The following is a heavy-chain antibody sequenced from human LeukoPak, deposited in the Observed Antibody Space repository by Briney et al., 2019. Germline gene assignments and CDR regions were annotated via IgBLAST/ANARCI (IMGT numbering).Heavy chain of an antibody. CDR1: GYTFTDYY. Sequence: ASVKVSCKASGYTFTDYYLHWVRQAPGQGLEWMGWINPNSGGTNYAQKFQGRVTMTRDTSISTAYMELSRLTSDDTAVYYCARAGGRSWFDPWGQGTLVTVSS. CDR3: ARAGGRSWFDP. CDR2: INPNSGGT. J-gene: IGHJ5*02. V-gene: IGHV1-2*02.